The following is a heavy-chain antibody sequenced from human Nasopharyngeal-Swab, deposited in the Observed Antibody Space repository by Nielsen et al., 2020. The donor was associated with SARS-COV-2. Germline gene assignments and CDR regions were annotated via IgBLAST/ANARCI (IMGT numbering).Heavy chain of an antibody. Sequence: SVKVSCKASGGTFSSYAISWVRQAPGQGLEWMGGIIPIFGTANYAQKFQGRVTITADESTSTAYMELSSLRSEDTAVYYCARDVGYYDSSGALATISGYWGQGTLVTVSS. CDR1: GGTFSSYA. CDR3: ARDVGYYDSSGALATISGY. V-gene: IGHV1-69*13. D-gene: IGHD3-22*01. J-gene: IGHJ4*02. CDR2: IIPIFGTA.